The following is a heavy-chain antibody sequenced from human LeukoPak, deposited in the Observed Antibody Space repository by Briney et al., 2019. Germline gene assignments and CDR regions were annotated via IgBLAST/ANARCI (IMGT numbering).Heavy chain of an antibody. D-gene: IGHD3-9*01. CDR2: ISGSGGST. CDR1: GFTFSSYA. V-gene: IGHV3-23*01. Sequence: GGSLRLSCAASGFTFSSYAMSWVRQAPGKGLEWVSTISGSGGSTYYADSVKGRFAISRDNSKHTLHLQMNSLRADDTAVYYCVSLYDILTGYYEPFDYWGQGTLVTVSS. J-gene: IGHJ4*02. CDR3: VSLYDILTGYYEPFDY.